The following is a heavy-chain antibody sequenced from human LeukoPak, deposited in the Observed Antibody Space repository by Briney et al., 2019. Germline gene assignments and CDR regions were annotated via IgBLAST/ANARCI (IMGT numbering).Heavy chain of an antibody. CDR1: GGSISSYY. Sequence: PSETLSLTCIVSGGSISSYYWSWIRQPPGKGLEWIGEINHSGSTNYNPSLKSRVTISVDTSKNQFSPKLSSVTAADTAVYYCATLWSAPRDYYYYGMDVWGQGTTVTVSS. CDR3: ATLWSAPRDYYYYGMDV. CDR2: INHSGST. J-gene: IGHJ6*02. D-gene: IGHD3-10*01. V-gene: IGHV4-34*01.